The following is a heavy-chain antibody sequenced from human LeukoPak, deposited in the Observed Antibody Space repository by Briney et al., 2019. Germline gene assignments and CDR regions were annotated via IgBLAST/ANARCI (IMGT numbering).Heavy chain of an antibody. D-gene: IGHD3-9*01. Sequence: PGGSLRLSCAASGFTFSNYAMSWVRQAPGKGLEWVSAIVGSGGSTYYADSVKGRFSISRDNSKNTLFLQMNSLRVEDTALYYCSKWGDYDVLTGYYDSDFWGQGTLGTVPS. CDR2: IVGSGGST. J-gene: IGHJ4*02. CDR3: SKWGDYDVLTGYYDSDF. V-gene: IGHV3-23*01. CDR1: GFTFSNYA.